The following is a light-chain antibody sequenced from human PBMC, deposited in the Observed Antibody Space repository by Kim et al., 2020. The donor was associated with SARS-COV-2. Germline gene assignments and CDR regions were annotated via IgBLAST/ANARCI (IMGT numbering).Light chain of an antibody. CDR3: QNCDSAPWT. Sequence: DIQMTQSPSSLSASVGDRVTITCRASQDISNYLAWFQLKPGKAPKLLIYAASALQPGVPSRFSGSGSGTDFTLTVTSLQPEDVATYYCQNCDSAPWTFGQGTKV. CDR2: AAS. J-gene: IGKJ1*01. CDR1: QDISNY. V-gene: IGKV1-27*01.